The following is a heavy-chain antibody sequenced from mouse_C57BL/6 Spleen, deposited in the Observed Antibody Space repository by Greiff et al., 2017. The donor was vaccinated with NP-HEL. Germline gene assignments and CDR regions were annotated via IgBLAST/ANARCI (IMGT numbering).Heavy chain of an antibody. Sequence: VQLQQSGAELARPGASVKLSCKASGYTFTSYGISWVKQRTGQGLEWIGEIYPRSGNTYYNEKFKGKATLTADKSSSTAYMELRSLTSEDSAVYFCARAFITTDEGYFDVWGTGTTVTVSS. CDR2: IYPRSGNT. V-gene: IGHV1-81*01. CDR3: ARAFITTDEGYFDV. J-gene: IGHJ1*03. D-gene: IGHD1-1*01. CDR1: GYTFTSYG.